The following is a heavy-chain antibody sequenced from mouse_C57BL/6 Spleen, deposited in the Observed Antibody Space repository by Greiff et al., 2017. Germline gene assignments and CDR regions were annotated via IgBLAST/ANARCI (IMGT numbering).Heavy chain of an antibody. J-gene: IGHJ1*03. CDR3: ARRVLRPYWYFDV. V-gene: IGHV1-59*01. D-gene: IGHD1-2*01. CDR2: IDPSDSYT. Sequence: QVQLQQPGAELVRPGTSVTLSCKASGYTFTSYWMHWVKQRPGQGLEWIGVIDPSDSYTNYNQKFKGKATLTVDTSSSTAYMQLSSLTSEDSAVYYCARRVLRPYWYFDVWGTGTTVTVSS. CDR1: GYTFTSYW.